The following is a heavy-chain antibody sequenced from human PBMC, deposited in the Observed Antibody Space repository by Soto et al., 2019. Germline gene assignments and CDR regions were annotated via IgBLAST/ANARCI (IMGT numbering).Heavy chain of an antibody. D-gene: IGHD3-22*01. CDR2: ISSSSSYI. CDR1: GFTFSSYS. J-gene: IGHJ4*02. Sequence: EVQLVESGGGLVKPGGSLRLSCAASGFTFSSYSMNWVRQAPGKGLEWVSSISSSSSYIYYADSVKGRFTISRDNAKNSLYLQMNSLRAEDTAVYYFARDPRYYYDSSEQDYWGQGTLVTVSS. CDR3: ARDPRYYYDSSEQDY. V-gene: IGHV3-21*01.